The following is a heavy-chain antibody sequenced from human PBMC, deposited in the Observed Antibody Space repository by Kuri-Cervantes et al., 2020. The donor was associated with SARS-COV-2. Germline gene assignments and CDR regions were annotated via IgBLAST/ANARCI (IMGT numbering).Heavy chain of an antibody. CDR2: IYYSGST. Sequence: GSLRLSCTGSGDSISSSAYYWGWIRQPPGKGLEWIGSIYYSGSTYYNPSLKSRVTISVDTSKNQFSLKLSSVTAADTAVYYCARKQLVLGTFDYWGQGTLVTVSS. CDR1: GDSISSSAYY. J-gene: IGHJ4*02. V-gene: IGHV4-39*01. CDR3: ARKQLVLGTFDY. D-gene: IGHD6-6*01.